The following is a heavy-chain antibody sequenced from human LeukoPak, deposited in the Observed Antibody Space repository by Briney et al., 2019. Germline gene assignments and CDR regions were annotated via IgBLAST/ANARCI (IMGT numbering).Heavy chain of an antibody. D-gene: IGHD6-13*01. V-gene: IGHV1-8*01. CDR1: GYTFTSYD. CDR2: MSPNSGNT. Sequence: ALVKVSCKASGYTFTSYDINWVRQAPGQGLEWMGWMSPNSGNTGYARKFQGRVTMTRNTSISTAYMELSSLRSEDTAVYYCARGGRSSPGGFDYWGQGTLVTVSS. J-gene: IGHJ4*02. CDR3: ARGGRSSPGGFDY.